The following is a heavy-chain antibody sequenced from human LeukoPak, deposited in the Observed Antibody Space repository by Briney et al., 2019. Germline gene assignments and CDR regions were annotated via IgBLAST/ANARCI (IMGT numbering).Heavy chain of an antibody. Sequence: SETLSLTCAVSGYSISSGYYWGWIRQPPGKGLEWIGSIYHSGSTYYNPSLKSRVTISVGTSKNQFSLKLSSVTAADTAVYYCARYSYGFFNYWGQGTLVTVSS. CDR1: GYSISSGYY. D-gene: IGHD5-18*01. CDR3: ARYSYGFFNY. J-gene: IGHJ4*02. CDR2: IYHSGST. V-gene: IGHV4-38-2*01.